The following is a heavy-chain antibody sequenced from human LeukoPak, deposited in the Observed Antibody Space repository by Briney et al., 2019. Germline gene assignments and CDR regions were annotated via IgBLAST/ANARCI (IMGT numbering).Heavy chain of an antibody. D-gene: IGHD3-10*01. J-gene: IGHJ5*02. V-gene: IGHV4-34*01. CDR3: AREDPGSGRPYNWFDP. CDR1: GGSFSGYY. Sequence: SETLSLTCAVYGGSFSGYYWSWIRQPPGKGLEWIGEINHSGSANYNPSLKSRVTISVDTSKNQFSLKLSSVTAADTAVYYCAREDPGSGRPYNWFDPWGQGTLVTVSS. CDR2: INHSGSA.